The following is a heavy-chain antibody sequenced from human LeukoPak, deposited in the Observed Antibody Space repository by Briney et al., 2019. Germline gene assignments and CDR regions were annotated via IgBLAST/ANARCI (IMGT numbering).Heavy chain of an antibody. Sequence: GGSLRLPCAASGFTFSSYGMHWVRQAPGKGLEWVAVISYDGSNKYYADSVKGRFTISRDNSKNTLYLQMNSLRAEDTAVYYCARDLLGYSYDAYYFDFWGQGTLVTVSS. CDR1: GFTFSSYG. V-gene: IGHV3-30*03. CDR3: ARDLLGYSYDAYYFDF. D-gene: IGHD5-18*01. CDR2: ISYDGSNK. J-gene: IGHJ4*02.